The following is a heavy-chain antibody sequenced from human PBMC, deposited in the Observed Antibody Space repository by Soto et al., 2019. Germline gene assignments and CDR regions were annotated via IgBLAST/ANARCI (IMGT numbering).Heavy chain of an antibody. Sequence: EVQLVESGGGLVQPGGSLRLSCAASGFTFSSYSMNWVRQAPGKGLEWVSYISSSSSTIYYADSVKGRFTISSDNAKNSLYLQMNSLRDEYTAVYYCARVPQYYDSSGYGYWGQGTLVTVSS. CDR1: GFTFSSYS. V-gene: IGHV3-48*02. J-gene: IGHJ4*02. CDR2: ISSSSSTI. CDR3: ARVPQYYDSSGYGY. D-gene: IGHD3-22*01.